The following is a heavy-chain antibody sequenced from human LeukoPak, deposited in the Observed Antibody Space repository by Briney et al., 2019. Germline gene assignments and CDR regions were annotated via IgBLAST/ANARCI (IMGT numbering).Heavy chain of an antibody. CDR2: SRNRAKSYTT. J-gene: IGHJ4*02. CDR3: TTGGGAYSSD. Sequence: PGGSLRLSCAASGXTVTTNYMTWVRQAPGKGLEWVGRSRNRAKSYTTDYAASVKGRFTISRDDSKSTLYLQMNSLKTDDTAVYYCTTGGGAYSSDWGQGTPVTVSS. V-gene: IGHV3-72*01. D-gene: IGHD6-19*01. CDR1: GXTVTTNY.